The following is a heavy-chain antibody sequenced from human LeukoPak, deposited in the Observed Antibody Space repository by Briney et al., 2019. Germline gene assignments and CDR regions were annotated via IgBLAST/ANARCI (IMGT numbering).Heavy chain of an antibody. CDR1: GYTFTGYY. V-gene: IGHV1-2*02. Sequence: ASVKVPCKASGYTFTGYYMHWVRQAPGQGLEWMGWINPNSGGTNYAQKFQGRVTMTRDTSISTAYMELSRLRSDDTAVYYCARVGVAAAGGFDYWGQGTLVTVSS. CDR2: INPNSGGT. D-gene: IGHD6-13*01. J-gene: IGHJ4*02. CDR3: ARVGVAAAGGFDY.